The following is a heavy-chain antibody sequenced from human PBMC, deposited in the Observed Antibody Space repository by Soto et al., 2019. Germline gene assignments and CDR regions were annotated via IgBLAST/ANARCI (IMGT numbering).Heavy chain of an antibody. D-gene: IGHD2-2*01. CDR3: ARERGNCSSTNCYGWFDP. Sequence: PSETLSLTCAVSGYSISSGYYWGWIRQPPGKGLEWVGTIFHSGSTYYNPFLKSRVTISIDTSKNQFSLKVTSVTAADTAVYYCARERGNCSSTNCYGWFDPWGQGILVTVYS. CDR1: GYSISSGYY. V-gene: IGHV4-38-2*02. CDR2: IFHSGST. J-gene: IGHJ5*02.